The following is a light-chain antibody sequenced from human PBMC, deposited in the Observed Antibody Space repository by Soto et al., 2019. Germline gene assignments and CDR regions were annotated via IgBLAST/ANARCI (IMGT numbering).Light chain of an antibody. CDR2: EAS. CDR3: QQYNIYPWT. J-gene: IGKJ1*01. V-gene: IGKV1-5*03. CDR1: QDISRW. Sequence: DVQMTQSPSTLSASVGDRVTITCRASQDISRWLAWYHQKPWKAPQLLIYEASNLEGGVPSRFSGSGSGTAYTLRLSGLQPDDFATYYCQQYNIYPWTFGQGTKVEV.